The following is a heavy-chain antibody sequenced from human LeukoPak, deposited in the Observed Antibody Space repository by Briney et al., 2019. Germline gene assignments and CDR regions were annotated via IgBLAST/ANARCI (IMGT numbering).Heavy chain of an antibody. CDR2: IIPILGIA. CDR1: GGTFSSYA. V-gene: IGHV1-69*04. D-gene: IGHD3-10*01. CDR3: ARDRGGWLQRSYYFDY. Sequence: ASVKVSCKASGGTFSSYAISWVRQAPGQGLEWMGRIIPILGIANYAQKFQGRVTVTADKSTSTAYTELSSLRSEDTAVYYCARDRGGWLQRSYYFDYWGQGTLVTVSS. J-gene: IGHJ4*02.